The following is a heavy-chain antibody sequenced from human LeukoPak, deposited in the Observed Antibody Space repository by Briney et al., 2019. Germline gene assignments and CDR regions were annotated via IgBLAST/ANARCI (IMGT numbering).Heavy chain of an antibody. Sequence: GGSLRLSCAASGFTFSNAWMSWVRQAPGKGLEWVSVIYSGGSTYYADSVKGRFTISRDNSKNTLYLQMNSLRAEDTAVYYCARDRGMSVDPPGRQYYDFWSGYHPYYYYYYGMDVWGQGTTVTVSS. D-gene: IGHD3-3*01. V-gene: IGHV3-66*02. CDR3: ARDRGMSVDPPGRQYYDFWSGYHPYYYYYYGMDV. CDR2: IYSGGST. CDR1: GFTFSNAW. J-gene: IGHJ6*02.